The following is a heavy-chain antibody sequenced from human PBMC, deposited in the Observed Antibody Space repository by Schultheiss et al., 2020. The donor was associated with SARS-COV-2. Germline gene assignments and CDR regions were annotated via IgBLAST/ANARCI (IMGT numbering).Heavy chain of an antibody. D-gene: IGHD2-21*01. CDR3: AKDTGPYSSYYGMDV. CDR1: GFTFSRSV. J-gene: IGHJ6*02. V-gene: IGHV3-30*18. CDR2: ISYDGSNK. Sequence: GGSLRLSCAASGFTFSRSVMSWVRQAPGKGLEWVAVISYDGSNKYYADSVKGRFTISRDNSKNTLYLQMNSLRAEDTAVYYCAKDTGPYSSYYGMDVWGQGTTVTVSS.